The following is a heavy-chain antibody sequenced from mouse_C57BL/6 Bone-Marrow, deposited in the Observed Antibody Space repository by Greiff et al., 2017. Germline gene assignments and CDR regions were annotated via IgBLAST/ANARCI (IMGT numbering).Heavy chain of an antibody. CDR1: GFTFSDYG. V-gene: IGHV5-17*01. Sequence: VQLKESGGGLVKPGGSLKLSCAASGFTFSDYGMHWVRQAPEKGLEWVAYISSGSSTIYYADTVKGRFTISRDNAKNTLFLQMTSLRSEDTAMYYCARTITTVVEGAMDYWGQGTSVTVSS. J-gene: IGHJ4*01. D-gene: IGHD1-1*01. CDR3: ARTITTVVEGAMDY. CDR2: ISSGSSTI.